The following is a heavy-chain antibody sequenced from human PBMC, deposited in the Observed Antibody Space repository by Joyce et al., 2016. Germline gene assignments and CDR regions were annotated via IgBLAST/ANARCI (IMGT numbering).Heavy chain of an antibody. CDR1: GFTFSSYS. V-gene: IGHV3-21*01. CDR2: LSSSSSYI. Sequence: EVQLVESGGGLVKPGGSLRLSCAASGFTFSSYSMSWVRQAQGNGLEWVSSLSSSSSYIKYTDSVKGRFTISRDNAKNSLYLQMNSLRVEDTAVYYCARSSYTNGIFDYWGQGALVTVSS. CDR3: ARSSYTNGIFDY. J-gene: IGHJ4*02. D-gene: IGHD2-8*01.